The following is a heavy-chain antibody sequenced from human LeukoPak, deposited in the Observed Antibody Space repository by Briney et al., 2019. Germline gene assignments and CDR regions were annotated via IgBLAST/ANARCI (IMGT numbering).Heavy chain of an antibody. CDR3: ARDYYDSSGYSVPSEFDY. J-gene: IGHJ4*02. Sequence: ASVKVSCKASGYTFTSYGISWVRQAPGQGLEWMGWISAYNGNTNYAQKLQGRVTMTTDTSTSTAYMDLRSLRSDDTAVYYCARDYYDSSGYSVPSEFDYWGQGTLVTVSS. V-gene: IGHV1-18*01. CDR1: GYTFTSYG. D-gene: IGHD3-22*01. CDR2: ISAYNGNT.